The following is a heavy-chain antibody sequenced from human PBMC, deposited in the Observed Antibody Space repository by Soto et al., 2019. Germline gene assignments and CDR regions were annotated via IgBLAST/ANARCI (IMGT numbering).Heavy chain of an antibody. CDR1: GFTFDDYA. D-gene: IGHD6-19*01. CDR2: ISWNSGSI. CDR3: AKVTIAVADARDKGGYYFDY. J-gene: IGHJ4*02. V-gene: IGHV3-9*01. Sequence: GGSLRLSCAASGFTFDDYAMHWVRQAPGKGLEWVSGISWNSGSIGYADSVKGRFTISRDNAKNSLYLQMNSLRAEDTALYYCAKVTIAVADARDKGGYYFDYWGQGTLVTVSS.